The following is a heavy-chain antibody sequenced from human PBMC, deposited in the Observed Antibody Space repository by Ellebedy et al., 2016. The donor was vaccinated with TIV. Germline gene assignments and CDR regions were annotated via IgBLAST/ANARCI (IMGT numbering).Heavy chain of an antibody. Sequence: AASVKVSCKASGGTFSSYAISWVRQAPGQGLEWMGGIIPNFGTANYAQKFQGRVTITADKSTSTAYMELSSLRSEDTAVYYWARAGLRFLEWGYFDLWGRGTLVTVSS. CDR2: IIPNFGTA. D-gene: IGHD3-3*01. V-gene: IGHV1-69*06. CDR3: ARAGLRFLEWGYFDL. CDR1: GGTFSSYA. J-gene: IGHJ2*01.